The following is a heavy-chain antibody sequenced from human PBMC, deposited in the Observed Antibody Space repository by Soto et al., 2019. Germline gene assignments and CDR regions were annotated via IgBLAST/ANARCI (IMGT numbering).Heavy chain of an antibody. CDR2: IDPSDSYT. J-gene: IGHJ6*02. D-gene: IGHD4-4*01. CDR3: ARHVYGGTNDYSIWRGGIYYYGMDV. CDR1: GYSFTSYW. Sequence: EVQLVQSGAEVKKPGESLRISCKGSGYSFTSYWISWVRQMPGKGLEWMGRIDPSDSYTNYSPSFQGHVTISADKSISTAYLQWSSLKASDTAMYYCARHVYGGTNDYSIWRGGIYYYGMDVWGQGTTVTVSS. V-gene: IGHV5-10-1*03.